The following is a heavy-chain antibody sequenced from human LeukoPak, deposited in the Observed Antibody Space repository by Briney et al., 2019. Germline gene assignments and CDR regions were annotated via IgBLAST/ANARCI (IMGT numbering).Heavy chain of an antibody. Sequence: GASVKVSCKASGYTFTSYYMHWVRQAPGQGLEWIGIINPSGGSTSYAQKFQGRVTMTRDTSTSTVYMELSSLRSEDTAVYYCSVAVAAASNWFDPWGQGTLVTVSS. CDR1: GYTFTSYY. J-gene: IGHJ5*02. V-gene: IGHV1-46*01. CDR2: INPSGGST. D-gene: IGHD6-19*01. CDR3: SVAVAAASNWFDP.